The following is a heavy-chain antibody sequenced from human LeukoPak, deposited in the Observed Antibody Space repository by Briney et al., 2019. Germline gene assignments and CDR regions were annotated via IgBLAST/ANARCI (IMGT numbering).Heavy chain of an antibody. D-gene: IGHD6-13*01. CDR2: ISTGGTM. CDR3: ARVSGKQSSSWYAFDI. CDR1: AFTFSSYE. V-gene: IGHV3-48*03. J-gene: IGHJ3*02. Sequence: GGSLRLSCAASAFTFSSYEMNWVRQAPGEGLEWVSYISTGGTMYYADSVKGRFTISRDNAKNSLYLQMDSLRAEDTAVYYCARVSGKQSSSWYAFDIWGQGTMVTVSS.